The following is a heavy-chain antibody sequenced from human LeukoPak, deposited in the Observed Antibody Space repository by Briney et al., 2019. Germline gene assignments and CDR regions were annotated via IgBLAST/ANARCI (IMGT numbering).Heavy chain of an antibody. Sequence: GGSLRLSCAASGFTFSSYWMNWARQAPGKGLEWVASINHNGNVNYYVDSVKGRFTISRDNAKNSLYLQMNSLRAEDTAVYYCARVQSKAYDFWSGRDAFDIWGQGTMVTVSS. CDR3: ARVQSKAYDFWSGRDAFDI. V-gene: IGHV3-7*01. J-gene: IGHJ3*02. CDR1: GFTFSSYW. CDR2: INHNGNVN. D-gene: IGHD3-3*01.